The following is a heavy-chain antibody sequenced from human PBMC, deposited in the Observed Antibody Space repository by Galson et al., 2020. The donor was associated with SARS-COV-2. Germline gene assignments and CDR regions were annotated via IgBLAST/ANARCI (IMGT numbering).Heavy chain of an antibody. J-gene: IGHJ4*02. Sequence: SQTLSLTCAISGDSVSSNSAAWNWIRQSPSRGLEWLGRTYYRSKWFTDYAVSVKSRITINPDTSKNQFSLQLNSVTPEDTAVYYCARDRAKPVAGFFTLESYFDYWGQGNLVTVSS. D-gene: IGHD6-19*01. V-gene: IGHV6-1*01. CDR1: GDSVSSNSAA. CDR2: TYYRSKWFT. CDR3: ARDRAKPVAGFFTLESYFDY.